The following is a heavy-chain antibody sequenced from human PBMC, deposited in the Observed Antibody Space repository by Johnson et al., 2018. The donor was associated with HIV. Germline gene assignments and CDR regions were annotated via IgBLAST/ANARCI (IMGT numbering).Heavy chain of an antibody. Sequence: QVQVVESGGGVVQPGRSLRLSCAASGFTFSNYAMHWVRQAPGKGLELVAVISYDGSNKYYADSVKGRFTISRDNSKNTLYLQMNSLRAEDTAVYYCAREGEGGAFDIWGQGTMVTVSS. CDR1: GFTFSNYA. D-gene: IGHD3-16*01. J-gene: IGHJ3*02. V-gene: IGHV3-30*04. CDR2: ISYDGSNK. CDR3: AREGEGGAFDI.